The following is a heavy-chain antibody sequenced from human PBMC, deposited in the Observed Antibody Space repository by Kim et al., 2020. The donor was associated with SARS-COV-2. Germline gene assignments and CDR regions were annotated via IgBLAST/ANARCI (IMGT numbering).Heavy chain of an antibody. CDR1: GYSFTSYW. V-gene: IGHV5-51*01. CDR3: ARLRDYDFWSGYYRETYFDY. J-gene: IGHJ4*02. CDR2: IYPGDSDT. D-gene: IGHD3-3*01. Sequence: GESLKISCKGSGYSFTSYWIGWVRQMPGKGLEWMGIIYPGDSDTRYSPSFQRQVTISADKSISTAYLQWSSLKASDTAMYYCARLRDYDFWSGYYRETYFDYWGQGTLVTVSS.